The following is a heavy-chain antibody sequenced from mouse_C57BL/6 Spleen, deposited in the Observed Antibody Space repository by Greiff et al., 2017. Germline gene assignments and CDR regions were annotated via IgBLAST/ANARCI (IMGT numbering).Heavy chain of an antibody. Sequence: VKLQESGPELVKPGASVKISCKASGYAFSSSWMNWVKQRPGKGLEWIGRIYPGDGDTNYNGKFKGKATLTADKSSSTAYMQLSSLTSEDSAVYFCARIGELGLDYWGQGTTLTVSS. J-gene: IGHJ2*01. CDR3: ARIGELGLDY. V-gene: IGHV1-82*01. D-gene: IGHD4-1*01. CDR1: GYAFSSSW. CDR2: IYPGDGDT.